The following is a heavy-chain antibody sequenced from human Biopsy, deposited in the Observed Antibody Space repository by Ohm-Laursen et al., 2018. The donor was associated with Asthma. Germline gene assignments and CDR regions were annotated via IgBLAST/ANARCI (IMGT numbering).Heavy chain of an antibody. CDR2: ISPIFGST. Sequence: SVKASCKASGYNFISFAIHWVRQAPGQRLEWMGGISPIFGSTTYAQKFQGRVTITADVFTSTVYMELSGLRSEDTAVLYCAKARCYYYYCDMEVWGPGTAITVSS. CDR3: AKARCYYYYCDMEV. J-gene: IGHJ6*02. CDR1: GYNFISFA. V-gene: IGHV1-69*13.